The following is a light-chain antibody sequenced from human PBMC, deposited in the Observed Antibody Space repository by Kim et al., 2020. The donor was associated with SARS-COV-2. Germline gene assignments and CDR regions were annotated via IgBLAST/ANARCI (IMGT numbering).Light chain of an antibody. Sequence: QSITISCTGNSSDVVRYNTVPWYQQRPGKPPKIVIYDVSNRPSGVSKRFSGSKSGNAASLTISGLQAEDEADYYCSSYTSSSTLYVFGTGTKVTDL. J-gene: IGLJ1*01. CDR2: DVS. V-gene: IGLV2-14*03. CDR3: SSYTSSSTLYV. CDR1: SSDVVRYNT.